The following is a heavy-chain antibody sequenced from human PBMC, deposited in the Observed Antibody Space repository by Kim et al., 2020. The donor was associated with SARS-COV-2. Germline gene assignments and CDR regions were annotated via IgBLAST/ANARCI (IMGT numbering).Heavy chain of an antibody. V-gene: IGHV1-2*02. D-gene: IGHD6-6*01. CDR3: AKPRTDQGGYSSSAGDVLHI. J-gene: IGHJ3*02. CDR2: INPNTGGT. Sequence: ASVKVSCKASGYTFTAYYIHWVRLAPGKGLEWMGWINPNTGGTKYAQQFQGRVTLTRDKVSSTIYMELRSLRSDDTALYFCAKPRTDQGGYSSSAGDVLHIWGLGTMVTVSS. CDR1: GYTFTAYY.